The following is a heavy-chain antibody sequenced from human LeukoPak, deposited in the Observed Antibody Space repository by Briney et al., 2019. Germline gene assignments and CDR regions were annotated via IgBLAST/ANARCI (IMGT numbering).Heavy chain of an antibody. CDR2: ISYDGSNK. V-gene: IGHV3-30*04. CDR3: ARDSGPLPYQRQLVPNYYYGMDV. D-gene: IGHD6-13*01. J-gene: IGHJ6*02. CDR1: GFTFSSYG. Sequence: GGSLRLSCAASGFTFSSYGMHWVRQAPGKGMEWVAVISYDGSNKYYADSVKGRFTISRDNSKNTLYLQMNSLKAEDTAVYYCARDSGPLPYQRQLVPNYYYGMDVWGQGPTVTVSS.